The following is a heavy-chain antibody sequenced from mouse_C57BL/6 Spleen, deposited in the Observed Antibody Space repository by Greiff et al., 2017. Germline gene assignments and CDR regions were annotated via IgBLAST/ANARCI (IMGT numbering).Heavy chain of an antibody. CDR2: IYPGSGST. D-gene: IGHD3-2*02. CDR1: GYTFTSYW. CDR3: ARYGTAQATFAY. Sequence: VKLMESGAELVKPGASVKMSCKASGYTFTSYWITWVKQRPGQGLEWIGDIYPGSGSTNYNEKFKSKATLTVDTSSSTAYMQLSSLTSEDSAVYYCARYGTAQATFAYWGQGTLVTVSA. J-gene: IGHJ3*01. V-gene: IGHV1-55*01.